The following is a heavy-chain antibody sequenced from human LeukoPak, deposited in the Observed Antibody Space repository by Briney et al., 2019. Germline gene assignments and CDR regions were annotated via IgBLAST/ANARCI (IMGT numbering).Heavy chain of an antibody. V-gene: IGHV1-3*01. Sequence: ASVKVTYKASGSTFTNYAIHWVSQAPGQRLEWMGWINVDNGNTKYSQKFQGRVTITRDTSANTAYLELRSLRSDDTAVYYCARDRDCSGGSCGDYWGQGTLVTVSS. CDR2: INVDNGNT. D-gene: IGHD2-15*01. CDR3: ARDRDCSGGSCGDY. CDR1: GSTFTNYA. J-gene: IGHJ4*02.